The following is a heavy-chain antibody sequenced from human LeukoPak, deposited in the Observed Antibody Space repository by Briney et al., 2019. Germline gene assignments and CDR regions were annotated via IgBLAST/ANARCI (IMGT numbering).Heavy chain of an antibody. J-gene: IGHJ4*02. D-gene: IGHD1-26*01. CDR2: IKQDGSEK. Sequence: GGSLRLSCAASGFTFSSYWMSWVRQAPGKGLEWVANIKQDGSEKYYVDSVKGRFTISRDNAKNSVSLQMDSLRGDDTAVYYCARDIGGSYSAIDYWGQGTLVTVSS. CDR1: GFTFSSYW. V-gene: IGHV3-7*01. CDR3: ARDIGGSYSAIDY.